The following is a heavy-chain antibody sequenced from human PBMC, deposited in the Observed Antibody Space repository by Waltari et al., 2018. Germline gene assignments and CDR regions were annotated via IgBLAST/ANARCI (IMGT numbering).Heavy chain of an antibody. Sequence: QVQLVQSGAEVKKPGASVKVSCKASGYTFTGYYMHWVRQAPGQGLEWMGWSNPHSGGTNYAQKFQGRVTMTRDTSISPAYMELSRLRSDDTAVYYCAREQLVRSGWFDPWGQGTLVTVSS. J-gene: IGHJ5*02. CDR2: SNPHSGGT. V-gene: IGHV1-2*02. D-gene: IGHD6-6*01. CDR3: AREQLVRSGWFDP. CDR1: GYTFTGYY.